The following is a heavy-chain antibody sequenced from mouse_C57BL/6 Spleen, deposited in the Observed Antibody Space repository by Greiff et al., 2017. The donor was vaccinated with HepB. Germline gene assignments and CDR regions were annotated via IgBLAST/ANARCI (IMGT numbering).Heavy chain of an antibody. CDR1: GYTFTSYW. CDR2: IDPSDSET. Sequence: VQLQQPGAELVRPGSSVKLSCKASGYTFTSYWMHWVKQRPIQGLEWIGNIDPSDSETHYNQKFKDKATLTVDKSSSTAYMQLSSLTSEDSAVYYCARRSSGPKYYFDYWGQGTTLTVSS. D-gene: IGHD3-2*02. J-gene: IGHJ2*01. V-gene: IGHV1-52*01. CDR3: ARRSSGPKYYFDY.